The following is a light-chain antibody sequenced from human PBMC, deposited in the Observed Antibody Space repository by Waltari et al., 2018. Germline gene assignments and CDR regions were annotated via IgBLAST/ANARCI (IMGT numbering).Light chain of an antibody. Sequence: EVVLTQSPRTLSLSPGETAILSCRASQIVTNNYVAWYQQKPGQAPRRLVHGASTRAADIPDRFSVSGSGTDFRLTVTNLQPEDSGVYYCQQHGGPNPWTFGQGT. V-gene: IGKV3-20*01. CDR1: QIVTNNY. CDR3: QQHGGPNPWT. J-gene: IGKJ1*01. CDR2: GAS.